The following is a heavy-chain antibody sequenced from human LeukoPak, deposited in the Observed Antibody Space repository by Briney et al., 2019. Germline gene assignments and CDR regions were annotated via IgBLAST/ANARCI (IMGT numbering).Heavy chain of an antibody. D-gene: IGHD5-12*01. CDR3: ARDRAQGLVVVDIGYENWFDP. J-gene: IGHJ5*02. CDR1: GFTFGDYA. Sequence: GGSLRLSCAASGFTFGDYAMSWFRQAPGKGLEWVGFIRSKAYGGTTEYAASVKGRFTISRDNAKNTLYLQMNSLRAEDTAVYYCARDRAQGLVVVDIGYENWFDPWGQGTLVTVSS. CDR2: IRSKAYGGTT. V-gene: IGHV3-49*03.